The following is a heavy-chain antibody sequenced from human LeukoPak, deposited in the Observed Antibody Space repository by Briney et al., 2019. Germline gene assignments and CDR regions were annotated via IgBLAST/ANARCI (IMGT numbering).Heavy chain of an antibody. J-gene: IGHJ3*02. Sequence: SETLSLTCTVSGGSISSYYWSWIRQPPGKGLEWIGYIYYSGSTNYNPSLKSRVTISVDTSKNQFSLKLSSGTAADTAVYYCASWAGTDAFDIWGQGTMVTVTS. CDR3: ASWAGTDAFDI. CDR1: GGSISSYY. D-gene: IGHD6-19*01. CDR2: IYYSGST. V-gene: IGHV4-59*01.